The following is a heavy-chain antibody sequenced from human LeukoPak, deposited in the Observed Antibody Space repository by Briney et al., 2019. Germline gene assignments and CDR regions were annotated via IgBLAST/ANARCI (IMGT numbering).Heavy chain of an antibody. J-gene: IGHJ5*02. CDR2: VYHSGST. Sequence: SETLSLTCKVSGYSISRGYYWGWIRQSPGKGLEWIGSVYHSGSTFYNPSLRSRVTISVDTSKSQFSLKLSSVTAADTAIYYCARGGYYGSGNDFRFDPWGQGTLVTVSP. D-gene: IGHD3-10*01. CDR1: GYSISRGYY. CDR3: ARGGYYGSGNDFRFDP. V-gene: IGHV4-38-2*02.